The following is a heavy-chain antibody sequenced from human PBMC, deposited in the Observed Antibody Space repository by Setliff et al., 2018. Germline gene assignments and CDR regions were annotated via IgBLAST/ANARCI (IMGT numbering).Heavy chain of an antibody. V-gene: IGHV7-4-1*02. CDR3: ARDRSSTAPDAFDI. J-gene: IGHJ3*02. CDR2: INTNTGNP. Sequence: ASVKVSCKASGYTFTSYAMNWVRQASGQGLEWMGWINTNTGNPTYAQGFTGRFVFSLDTSVSTAYLQISSLKAEDTAVYYCARDRSSTAPDAFDIWGQGTMVTVSS. D-gene: IGHD2-2*01. CDR1: GYTFTSYA.